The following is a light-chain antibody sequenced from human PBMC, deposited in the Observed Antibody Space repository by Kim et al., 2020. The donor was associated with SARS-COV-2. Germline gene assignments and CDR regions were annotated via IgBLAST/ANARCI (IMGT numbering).Light chain of an antibody. V-gene: IGKV1-5*03. Sequence: SASVGDRVTITCRASQNINRWLAWYQQKPGKAPKLLIYKASTLESGVPSRVSGSGSGTKFSLAISSLQTDDFATYYCQQYNSYWTFGQVTKVDIK. CDR1: QNINRW. CDR2: KAS. J-gene: IGKJ1*01. CDR3: QQYNSYWT.